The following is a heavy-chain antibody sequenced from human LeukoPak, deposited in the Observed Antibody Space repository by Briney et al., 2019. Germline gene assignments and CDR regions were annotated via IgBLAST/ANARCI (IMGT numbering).Heavy chain of an antibody. V-gene: IGHV4-34*01. CDR2: INHSGST. J-gene: IGHJ4*02. CDR1: GGSFSGYY. Sequence: SETLSLTCAVYGGSFSGYYWSWIRQPPGKGLEWIGEINHSGSTNCNPSLKSRVTISVDTSKNQFSLKLSSVTAADTAVYYCARGPTTLYYDYVWGSYPEFDYWGQGTLVTVSS. D-gene: IGHD3-16*01. CDR3: ARGPTTLYYDYVWGSYPEFDY.